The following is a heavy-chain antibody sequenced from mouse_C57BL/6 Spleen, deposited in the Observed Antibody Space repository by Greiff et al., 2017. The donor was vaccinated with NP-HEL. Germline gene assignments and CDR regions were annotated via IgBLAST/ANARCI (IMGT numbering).Heavy chain of an antibody. Sequence: VQLQQSGAELAKPGASVKLSCKASGYTFTSYWMHWVKQRPGQGLEWIGYINPSSGYTKYNQKFKDKTTLTADKTASTAYMQLSSLAYEDSAVYYCARWIYFDYWGQGTTLTVSS. J-gene: IGHJ2*01. D-gene: IGHD1-1*01. CDR3: ARWIYFDY. V-gene: IGHV1-7*01. CDR2: INPSSGYT. CDR1: GYTFTSYW.